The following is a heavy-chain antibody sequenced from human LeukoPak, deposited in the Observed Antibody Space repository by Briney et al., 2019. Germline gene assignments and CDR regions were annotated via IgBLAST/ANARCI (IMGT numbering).Heavy chain of an antibody. Sequence: GGSLRLSCAASGFTFSSYWMHWVRHAPGKELVWVSRINSGGSSTSYADSVKGRFTISRDNAKNTLYLQMNSLRAEDTAVYYCARDRITMVRGVIILYNWFDPWGQGTLVTVSS. CDR3: ARDRITMVRGVIILYNWFDP. D-gene: IGHD3-10*01. J-gene: IGHJ5*02. CDR2: INSGGSST. V-gene: IGHV3-74*01. CDR1: GFTFSSYW.